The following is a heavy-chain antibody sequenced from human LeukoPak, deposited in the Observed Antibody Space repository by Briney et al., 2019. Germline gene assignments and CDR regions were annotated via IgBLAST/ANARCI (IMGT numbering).Heavy chain of an antibody. J-gene: IGHJ3*02. Sequence: HGGSLRLSCAASGFTFSSYAMSWVRQAPGKGLEWVSAISGSGGSTYYADSVKGRFTISRDNSKNTLYLQMNRLRADDTAVYYCAKDRGHYCRSSSCYPDAFDIWGQGTMVTVSS. CDR1: GFTFSSYA. CDR2: ISGSGGST. D-gene: IGHD2-2*01. CDR3: AKDRGHYCRSSSCYPDAFDI. V-gene: IGHV3-23*01.